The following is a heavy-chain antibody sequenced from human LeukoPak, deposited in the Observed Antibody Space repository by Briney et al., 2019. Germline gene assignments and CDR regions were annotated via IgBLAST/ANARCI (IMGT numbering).Heavy chain of an antibody. J-gene: IGHJ4*02. CDR2: IYYSGST. CDR3: ASSRGVYGDIYFDY. D-gene: IGHD4-17*01. CDR1: GGSISSSSYY. Sequence: PSETLSLTCTVSGGSISSSSYYWGWIRQPPGKGLEWIGSIYYSGSTYYNPSLKSRVTISVDTSKNQFSLKLSSVTAADTAVYYCASSRGVYGDIYFDYWGQGTLVTVSS. V-gene: IGHV4-39*07.